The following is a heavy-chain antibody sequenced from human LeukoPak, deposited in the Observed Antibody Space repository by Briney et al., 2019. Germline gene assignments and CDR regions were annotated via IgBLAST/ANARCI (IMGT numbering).Heavy chain of an antibody. J-gene: IGHJ5*02. D-gene: IGHD3-10*01. Sequence: SETLSLTCTVSGGSISSFYWSWIRQPPGKGLEWIGYIHYSGSTNYNTSLKSRVTISVDTSKNQFSLKLNSVTAADTAVYYCARHYGPWGQGTLVTVSS. CDR1: GGSISSFY. V-gene: IGHV4-59*08. CDR2: IHYSGST. CDR3: ARHYGP.